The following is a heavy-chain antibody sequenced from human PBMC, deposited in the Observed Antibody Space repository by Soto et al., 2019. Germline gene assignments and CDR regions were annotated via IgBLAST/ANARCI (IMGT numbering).Heavy chain of an antibody. D-gene: IGHD6-25*01. Sequence: LSLTCSVSGDSMRGYHFYWGWIRQAPGKGLEWIGSAYFSGGNTYYNPSLKSRVSISVDTSKNEFSLRLTSLTAADTAVYFCAYGSSSAWIDYWGQGTLVTVSS. V-gene: IGHV4-39*01. CDR1: GDSMRGYHFY. J-gene: IGHJ4*02. CDR2: AYFSGGNT. CDR3: AYGSSSAWIDY.